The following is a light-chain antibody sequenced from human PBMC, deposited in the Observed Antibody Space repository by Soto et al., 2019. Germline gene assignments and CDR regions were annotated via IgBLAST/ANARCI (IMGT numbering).Light chain of an antibody. J-gene: IGLJ3*02. CDR3: CSYAGSYTWV. Sequence: QSALTQPRSVSGSPGQSVTISCTGTSSDVGGYNYVSWYQQHPGKAPKLMIYDVSKRPSGVPDRFSGSKSGNTASLTISGLPAEDEDDYYCCSYAGSYTWVFGGGTKLTAL. CDR2: DVS. CDR1: SSDVGGYNY. V-gene: IGLV2-11*01.